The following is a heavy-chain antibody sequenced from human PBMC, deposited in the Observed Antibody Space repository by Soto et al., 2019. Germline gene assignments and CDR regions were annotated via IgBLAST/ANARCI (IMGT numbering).Heavy chain of an antibody. CDR2: INPSGGGT. J-gene: IGHJ4*02. CDR1: GYTFTNSY. Sequence: QVQLVQSGAEVKTSGASVKISCKASGYTFTNSYMHWLRQAPGQGLEWMGIINPSGGGTNYAQKFQGRITMTSDTSTSTFYMDLRSLTSEDTAIYYCARVSEEGGSHWFWGYWGLGTLVTVSS. D-gene: IGHD3-10*01. V-gene: IGHV1-46*01. CDR3: ARVSEEGGSHWFWGY.